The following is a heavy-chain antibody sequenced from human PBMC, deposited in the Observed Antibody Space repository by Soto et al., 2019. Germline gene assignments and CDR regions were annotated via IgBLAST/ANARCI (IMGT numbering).Heavy chain of an antibody. CDR3: AHRHMITFGGVIDAFDI. CDR2: FCWNDDK. D-gene: IGHD3-16*02. CDR1: GFSLST. V-gene: IGHV2-5*01. J-gene: IGHJ3*02. Sequence: SGPTLVNPTQTLTLTCTFSGFSLSTRQSPGKALDWLALFCWNDDKCYSPSLKTSLTITKDASKNQVVLTMTNMDPVDTATYYCAHRHMITFGGVIDAFDIWGQGTMVTVSS.